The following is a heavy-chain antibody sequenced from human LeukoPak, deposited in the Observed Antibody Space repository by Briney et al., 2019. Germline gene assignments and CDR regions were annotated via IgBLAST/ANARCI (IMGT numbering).Heavy chain of an antibody. CDR2: ISYDGSNK. Sequence: GGSLRLSCAASGFSFSNYGIHWVRQAPGKGLEWGTVISYDGSNKYYADSVKGRFTISRDNSKNTLYLQMNSLRAEDTAVYYCAKGGTYRDYFDYWGQGTLVTVSS. CDR3: AKGGTYRDYFDY. J-gene: IGHJ4*02. D-gene: IGHD3-16*01. V-gene: IGHV3-30*18. CDR1: GFSFSNYG.